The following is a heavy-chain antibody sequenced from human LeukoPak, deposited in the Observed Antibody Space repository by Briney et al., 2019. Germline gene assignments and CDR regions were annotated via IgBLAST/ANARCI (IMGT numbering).Heavy chain of an antibody. CDR1: GYSISSGYY. CDR2: IYHSGST. CDR3: AREFIVKGWFDP. V-gene: IGHV4-38-2*02. Sequence: SETLSLTCAVPGYSISSGYYWGWIRQPPGKGLEWIGSIYHSGSTYYNPSLKSRVTISVDTSKNQFSLKLSSVTAADTAVYYCAREFIVKGWFDPWGQGTLVTVSS. J-gene: IGHJ5*02. D-gene: IGHD2/OR15-2a*01.